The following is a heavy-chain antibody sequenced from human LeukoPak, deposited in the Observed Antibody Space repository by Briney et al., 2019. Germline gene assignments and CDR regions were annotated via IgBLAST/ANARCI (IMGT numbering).Heavy chain of an antibody. CDR1: GGSISSYY. V-gene: IGHV4-4*07. CDR3: ARMYSGTYGGIDY. J-gene: IGHJ4*02. CDR2: IYSSGST. D-gene: IGHD1-26*01. Sequence: SETPSLTCTVSGGSISSYYWSWIRQPAGKGLEWIGRIYSSGSTNYNPSLKSRVTMSVDTSKSQFSLELTSVTAADTAVYYCARMYSGTYGGIDYWGQGTLVTVSS.